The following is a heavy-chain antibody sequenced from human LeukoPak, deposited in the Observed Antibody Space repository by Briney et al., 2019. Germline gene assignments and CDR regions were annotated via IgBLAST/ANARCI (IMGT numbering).Heavy chain of an antibody. J-gene: IGHJ4*02. V-gene: IGHV3-48*03. CDR2: ISSSGSPI. Sequence: PGGYLRLYCVASGFTFSSFEMNWVRQAPGKGPEGVSYISSSGSPIKYADSVKGRFTISRDNAKNSLYLQMNSLRAEDTAVYYCARPAGSNWYYFGYWGQGAMVTVSS. CDR3: ARPAGSNWYYFGY. CDR1: GFTFSSFE. D-gene: IGHD6-13*01.